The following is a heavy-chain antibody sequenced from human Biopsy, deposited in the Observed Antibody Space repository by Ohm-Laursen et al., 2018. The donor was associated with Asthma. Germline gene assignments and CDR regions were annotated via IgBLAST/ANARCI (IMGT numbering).Heavy chain of an antibody. Sequence: SLRLSCAASGFTFSDYYMSWIRQAPGKGLEWVSYISTGGTTINYADSVKGRFTISRDNAKNSLYLQLNSLRAGDTAVYYCARGYSGSDRIVYYCSGLEVWGQGTTVTVSS. D-gene: IGHD5-12*01. CDR1: GFTFSDYY. J-gene: IGHJ6*02. CDR2: ISTGGTTI. V-gene: IGHV3-11*01. CDR3: ARGYSGSDRIVYYCSGLEV.